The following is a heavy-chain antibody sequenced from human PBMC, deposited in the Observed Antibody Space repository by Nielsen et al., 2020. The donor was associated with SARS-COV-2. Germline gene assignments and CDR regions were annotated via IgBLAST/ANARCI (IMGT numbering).Heavy chain of an antibody. CDR2: INPNSAGT. CDR1: GYTFTGHY. Sequence: ASVKVSCKASGYTFTGHYIHWVRQAPGQGLEWMGRINPNSAGTNYAQTFKGRVTLTTDTSTSTVYMELSSLRSDDTAVYYCARDSSGTYRRVDYWGQGTLVTVSS. CDR3: ARDSSGTYRRVDY. D-gene: IGHD3-22*01. J-gene: IGHJ4*02. V-gene: IGHV1-2*06.